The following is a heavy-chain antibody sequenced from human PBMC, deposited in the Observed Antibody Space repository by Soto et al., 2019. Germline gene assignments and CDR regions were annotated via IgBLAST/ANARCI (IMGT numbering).Heavy chain of an antibody. CDR1: GGSISSYD. CDR2: IYNSGST. J-gene: IGHJ2*01. D-gene: IGHD2-8*01. Sequence: QVQLQESGPGLVKPSETLSLTCTVSGGSISSYDWSWIRQPPRKGLERIGYIYNSGSTNYNPSLKSRVTISVDTSKNQFSLKLSSVTAADTAVYYCARAHCTNGVCFKWYFDLWGRGTLVTVSS. CDR3: ARAHCTNGVCFKWYFDL. V-gene: IGHV4-59*01.